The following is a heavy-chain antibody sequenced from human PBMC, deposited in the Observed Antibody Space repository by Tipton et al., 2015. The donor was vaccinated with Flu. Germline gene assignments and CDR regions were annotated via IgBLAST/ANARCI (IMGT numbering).Heavy chain of an antibody. V-gene: IGHV3-33*02. D-gene: IGHD3-3*01. CDR2: IWYDGSKT. J-gene: IGHJ6*03. Sequence: SLRLSCVSSGFTFSIHGMHWVRQALGKGLEWVGFIWYDGSKTYYGDSVKGRFTISRDDSTNTVFLQMDSLRVEDTAVYYCARDGPEWNYFAYMDVWGKGTTVTVS. CDR1: GFTFSIHG. CDR3: ARDGPEWNYFAYMDV.